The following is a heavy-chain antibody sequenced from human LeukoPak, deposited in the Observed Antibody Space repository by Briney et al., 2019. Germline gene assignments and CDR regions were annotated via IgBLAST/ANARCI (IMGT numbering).Heavy chain of an antibody. D-gene: IGHD2-15*01. CDR2: IYHSGST. Sequence: PSETLSLTCTVSGYSLSSGYYWGWIRQPPGKGLEWIGRIYHSGSTYYNPSLKSRVTISVDTSKNQFSLKLSSVTAADTAVYYCARVTIGYCSGGSCNHAFDIWGQGTMVTVSS. J-gene: IGHJ3*02. V-gene: IGHV4-38-2*02. CDR3: ARVTIGYCSGGSCNHAFDI. CDR1: GYSLSSGYY.